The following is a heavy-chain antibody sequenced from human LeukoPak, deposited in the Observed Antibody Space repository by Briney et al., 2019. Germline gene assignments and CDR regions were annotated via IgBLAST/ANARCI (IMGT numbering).Heavy chain of an antibody. V-gene: IGHV1-46*01. CDR3: ARNIAMVRGDLDY. D-gene: IGHD3-10*01. Sequence: ASVKVSCKASGYTFTSYYMHWVRQAPGQGLEWMGIINPSGGSTSYAQKFQGRVTMTRDTSTSTVYMELRSLRSDDTAVYYCARNIAMVRGDLDYWGQGTLVTVSS. CDR1: GYTFTSYY. CDR2: INPSGGST. J-gene: IGHJ4*02.